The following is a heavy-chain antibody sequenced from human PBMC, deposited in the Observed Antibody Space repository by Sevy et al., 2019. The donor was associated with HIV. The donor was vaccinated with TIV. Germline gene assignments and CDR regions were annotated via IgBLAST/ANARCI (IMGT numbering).Heavy chain of an antibody. Sequence: SETLSLTCTVSGGSISSGDYYWSWIRQPPGKGLEWIGYIYYSGSTYYNPSLKSRVTISVDTSKNQLSLKLSSVTAADRAVYYCASYIAAAAPGWFDPWGQGTLVTVSS. D-gene: IGHD6-13*01. J-gene: IGHJ5*02. CDR2: IYYSGST. CDR1: GGSISSGDYY. CDR3: ASYIAAAAPGWFDP. V-gene: IGHV4-30-4*01.